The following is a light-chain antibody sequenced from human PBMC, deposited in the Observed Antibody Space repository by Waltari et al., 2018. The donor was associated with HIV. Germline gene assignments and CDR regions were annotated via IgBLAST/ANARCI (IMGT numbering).Light chain of an antibody. CDR3: ASHAGSKDV. V-gene: IGLV2-8*01. J-gene: IGLJ2*01. CDR2: DVT. CDR1: SSDIGAYNY. Sequence: QSALTQPPSASGSPGQSVTISCTGTSSDIGAYNYVAWYQQYPGKAPKLMIYDVTKRPSAVPDRFSGSKSGNTASLTVSGLQAEDEADYYCASHAGSKDVFGGGTKLTVL.